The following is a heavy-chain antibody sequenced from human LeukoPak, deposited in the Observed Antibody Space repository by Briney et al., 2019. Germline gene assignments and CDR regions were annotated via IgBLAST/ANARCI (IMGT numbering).Heavy chain of an antibody. CDR1: GYTFTSYA. CDR3: AREAMDWFTFDY. V-gene: IGHV1-3*01. J-gene: IGHJ4*02. Sequence: GASVKVSCKASGYTFTSYAMHWVRQAPGQRLEWMGWINAGNGNTKYSQEFQGRVTITRDTSASTAYMELSRLRSDDTAVYYCAREAMDWFTFDYWGQGTLVTVSS. D-gene: IGHD3/OR15-3a*01. CDR2: INAGNGNT.